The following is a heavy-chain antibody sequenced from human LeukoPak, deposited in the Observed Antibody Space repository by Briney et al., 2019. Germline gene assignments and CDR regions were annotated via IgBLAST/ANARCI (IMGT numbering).Heavy chain of an antibody. Sequence: PGGSLRLSCAASGFTFSSYAISWVRQAPGKGREWVSSISGRGDSTYYADSVKGRFTISRDNSKNTVYLQMNSLRVEDTAVYYCAKEYSYNYVWDRWGQGTLVTVSS. CDR3: AKEYSYNYVWDR. V-gene: IGHV3-23*01. CDR2: ISGRGDST. J-gene: IGHJ5*02. D-gene: IGHD3-16*01. CDR1: GFTFSSYA.